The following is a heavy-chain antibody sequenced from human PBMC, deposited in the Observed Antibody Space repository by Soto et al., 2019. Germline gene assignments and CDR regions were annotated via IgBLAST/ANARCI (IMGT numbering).Heavy chain of an antibody. J-gene: IGHJ6*02. CDR2: IYYSGST. D-gene: IGHD5-18*01. Sequence: QVQLQESGPGLVKPSETLSLTCTVSGGSISSYYWSWIRQPPGKGLEWIGYIYYSGSTNYNPSLKRRVTISIDTSKNQFSLKLSSVTAADTAVYYCARCFPGNSLYSYEKSYYYYGMDVWGQGTTVTVSS. CDR3: ARCFPGNSLYSYEKSYYYYGMDV. V-gene: IGHV4-59*01. CDR1: GGSISSYY.